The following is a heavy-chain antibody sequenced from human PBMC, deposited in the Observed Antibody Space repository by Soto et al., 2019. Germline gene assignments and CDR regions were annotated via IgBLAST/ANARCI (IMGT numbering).Heavy chain of an antibody. CDR2: IYYSGST. J-gene: IGHJ4*02. CDR3: ASTSIAAIYYFDY. V-gene: IGHV4-59*01. CDR1: GVSISSYY. D-gene: IGHD6-6*01. Sequence: SETLSLTCTVYGVSISSYYWSWIRQPPGKGLEWIGYIYYSGSTNYNPSLKSRVTISVDTSKNQFSLKLSSVTAADTAVYYCASTSIAAIYYFDYWGQGTLVTVSS.